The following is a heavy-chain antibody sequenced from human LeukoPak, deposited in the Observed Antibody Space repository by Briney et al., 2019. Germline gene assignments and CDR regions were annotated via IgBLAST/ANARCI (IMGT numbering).Heavy chain of an antibody. V-gene: IGHV3-9*01. CDR3: VKDRNSGRYGAGDY. Sequence: GGSLRLSCAASGFIFEDHAMHWVRQAPGKGLEWVSGISWNSGSIGYADSVKGRFTISRDNAKNSLYLQMNSLRSEDTALYYCVKDRNSGRYGAGDYWGQGTLVTVSS. D-gene: IGHD6-19*01. CDR1: GFIFEDHA. CDR2: ISWNSGSI. J-gene: IGHJ4*02.